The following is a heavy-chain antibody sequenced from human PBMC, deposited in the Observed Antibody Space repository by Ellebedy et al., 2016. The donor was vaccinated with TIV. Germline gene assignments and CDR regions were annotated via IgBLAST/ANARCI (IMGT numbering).Heavy chain of an antibody. CDR3: ARPVSSWYSGFDY. V-gene: IGHV4-39*01. J-gene: IGHJ4*02. CDR2: IYYGGNT. D-gene: IGHD6-13*01. Sequence: SETLSLTCTVSGGSISSSSYHWAWIRRPPGKGLEWIGSIYYGGNTYYNPSLKSRVSISVDTSKNQFSLKLSSVTAADTAVYYCARPVSSWYSGFDYWGQGALVTVSS. CDR1: GGSISSSSYH.